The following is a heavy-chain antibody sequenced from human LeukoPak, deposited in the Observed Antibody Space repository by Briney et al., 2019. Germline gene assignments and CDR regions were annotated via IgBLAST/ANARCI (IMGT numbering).Heavy chain of an antibody. CDR1: GFPFSSYW. CDR2: IKQDGSKK. D-gene: IGHD5-24*01. Sequence: GGSLRLSCVASGFPFSSYWMTWVRQAPGKGLEWVANIKQDGSKKSYVDSVKGRFTISRDNAKNSLYLQMNSLRAEDTAIYYCTRVGYIDEGIDFWGQGTLVTVSS. CDR3: TRVGYIDEGIDF. J-gene: IGHJ4*02. V-gene: IGHV3-7*04.